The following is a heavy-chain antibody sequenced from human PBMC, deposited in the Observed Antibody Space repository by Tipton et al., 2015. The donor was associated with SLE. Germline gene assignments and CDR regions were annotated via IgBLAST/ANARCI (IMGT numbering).Heavy chain of an antibody. V-gene: IGHV4-4*07. CDR3: AREPGYCSGGTCYEFYYYYGMDV. D-gene: IGHD2-15*01. CDR2: IYPSGSI. Sequence: TLSLTCTVSGDSINSHYWSWIRQPAGEGLQWVGRIYPSGSINYNPSPKSRVTMSVDTSKNQFSLRLNSVTAADTALYYCAREPGYCSGGTCYEFYYYYGMDVWGQGTTVTVSS. J-gene: IGHJ6*02. CDR1: GDSINSHY.